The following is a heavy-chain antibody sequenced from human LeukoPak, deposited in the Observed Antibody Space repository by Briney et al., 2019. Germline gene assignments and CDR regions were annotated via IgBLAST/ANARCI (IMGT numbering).Heavy chain of an antibody. V-gene: IGHV3-15*01. CDR3: TTDQVFWQVFFDY. CDR1: GFTFSNAW. Sequence: GGSLRLSCAASGFTFSNAWMSWVRQAPGKGLEWVGRIKSKTDGGTTDYAAPVKGRFTISRDDSKNTLYLQMNSLKTEDTAVYYCTTDQVFWQVFFDYWGQGTLVTVSS. CDR2: IKSKTDGGTT. J-gene: IGHJ4*02. D-gene: IGHD1-14*01.